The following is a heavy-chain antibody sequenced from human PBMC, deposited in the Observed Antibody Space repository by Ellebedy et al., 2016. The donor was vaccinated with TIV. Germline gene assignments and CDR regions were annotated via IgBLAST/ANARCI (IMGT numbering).Heavy chain of an antibody. D-gene: IGHD6-6*01. J-gene: IGHJ5*02. V-gene: IGHV3-48*04. Sequence: GESLKISXAASGFTFSSYSMNWVRQAPGKGLEWVSYISSSSSTIYYADSVKGRFTISRDNAKNSLYLQMNSLRAEDTAVYYCARDPSQGGAARPIWFNPWGQGTLVTVSS. CDR1: GFTFSSYS. CDR3: ARDPSQGGAARPIWFNP. CDR2: ISSSSSTI.